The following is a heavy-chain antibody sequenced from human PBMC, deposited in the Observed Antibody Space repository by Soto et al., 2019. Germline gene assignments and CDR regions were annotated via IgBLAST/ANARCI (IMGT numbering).Heavy chain of an antibody. CDR3: ARDFPYDFWSGYTNAFDI. D-gene: IGHD3-3*01. CDR2: IYYSGST. J-gene: IGHJ3*02. Sequence: QVQLQESGPGLVKPSQTLSLTCTVSGGSISSRGYYWSWIRQHPGKGLEWIGYIYYSGSTYYNPALQSLVTISVDTSENQFSLKLSSVTAADTAVYYCARDFPYDFWSGYTNAFDIWGQGTMVTVSS. V-gene: IGHV4-31*01. CDR1: GGSISSRGYY.